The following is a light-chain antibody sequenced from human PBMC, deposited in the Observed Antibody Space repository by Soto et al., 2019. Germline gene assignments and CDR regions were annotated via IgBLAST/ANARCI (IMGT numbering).Light chain of an antibody. CDR3: QQYNNCWT. V-gene: IGKV3-15*01. J-gene: IGKJ1*01. Sequence: EIVMTQSPATLSVSPGERATLSCRASQSVSNNLAWYQKKPGQAPRLLIYGASTMATGIPARFSGSGSGTESTLTISILQSEYFAFSYCQQYNNCWTFGQGTKVSIK. CDR2: GAS. CDR1: QSVSNN.